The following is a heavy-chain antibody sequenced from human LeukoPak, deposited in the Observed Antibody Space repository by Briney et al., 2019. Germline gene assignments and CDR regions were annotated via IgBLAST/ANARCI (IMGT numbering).Heavy chain of an antibody. CDR2: ISAYNGNT. CDR3: AREGRERYFEWSFRSDAFDI. CDR1: GYTFTRYG. J-gene: IGHJ3*02. Sequence: GASVKVSCKASGYTFTRYGISWVRQAPGQGLEWMGWISAYNGNTNYAQKLQGRVTMTTDTSTSTAYMELRSLRSDDTAVYYCAREGRERYFEWSFRSDAFDIWGQGTMVTVSS. D-gene: IGHD3-9*01. V-gene: IGHV1-18*01.